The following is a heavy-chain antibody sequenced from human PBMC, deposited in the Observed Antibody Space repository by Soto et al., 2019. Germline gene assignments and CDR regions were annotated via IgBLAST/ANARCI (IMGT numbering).Heavy chain of an antibody. Sequence: GESLKISCKGSGYSFTSYWIGWVRQMPGKGLEWMGRIDPSDSYTNYSPSFQGHVTISADKSISTAYLQWSSLKASDTAMYYCARLEYCSGGSCYLNYYGMDVWGQGTTVTVSS. J-gene: IGHJ6*02. CDR3: ARLEYCSGGSCYLNYYGMDV. D-gene: IGHD2-15*01. CDR2: IDPSDSYT. CDR1: GYSFTSYW. V-gene: IGHV5-10-1*01.